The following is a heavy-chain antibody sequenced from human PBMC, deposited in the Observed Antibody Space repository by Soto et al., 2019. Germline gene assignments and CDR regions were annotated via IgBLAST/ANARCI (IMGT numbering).Heavy chain of an antibody. CDR1: VYTFTSYD. D-gene: IGHD6-13*01. J-gene: IGHJ6*04. V-gene: IGHV1-8*01. CDR2: MNPNSGNT. CDR3: VAGGYSGSCYYYSYNGMDV. Sequence: ASVKVSCKASVYTFTSYDINWVRQATGQGLEWMGWMNPNSGNTGYAQKIQGRVTMTRNTSISTAYIALSSLRSADTAVYYVVAGGYSGSCYYYSYNGMDVWGKGTTATASS.